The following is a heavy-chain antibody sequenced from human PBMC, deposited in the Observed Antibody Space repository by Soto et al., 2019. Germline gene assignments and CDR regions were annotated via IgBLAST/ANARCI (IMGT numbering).Heavy chain of an antibody. CDR2: IWYDGSNK. CDR1: GFTFSSYG. CDR3: ARDRWNYYYGMDV. D-gene: IGHD2-15*01. J-gene: IGHJ6*02. V-gene: IGHV3-33*01. Sequence: GESLKISCAASGFTFSSYGMHWVRQAPGKGLEWVAVIWYDGSNKYYADSVKGRFTISRDNSKNTLYLQMNSLRAEDTAVYYCARDRWNYYYGMDVWGQGTTVTVSS.